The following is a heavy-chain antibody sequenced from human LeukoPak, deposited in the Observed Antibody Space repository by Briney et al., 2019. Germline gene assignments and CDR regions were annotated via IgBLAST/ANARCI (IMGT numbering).Heavy chain of an antibody. Sequence: GESLKISRKGSGYSFTSYRISWVRQMPGKGLEWRGRIDPSDSYTNYSPSFQGHVTISADKSISTAYLQWSSLKASDTAMYYCARVISGYDWGYFDYWGQGTLVTVSS. CDR2: IDPSDSYT. V-gene: IGHV5-10-1*01. J-gene: IGHJ4*02. D-gene: IGHD5-12*01. CDR3: ARVISGYDWGYFDY. CDR1: GYSFTSYR.